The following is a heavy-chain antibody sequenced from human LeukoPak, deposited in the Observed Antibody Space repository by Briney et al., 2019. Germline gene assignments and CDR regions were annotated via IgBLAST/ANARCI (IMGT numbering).Heavy chain of an antibody. D-gene: IGHD1-14*01. Sequence: GGSLRLSCAASGFXFSTYAMNWVRQAPGKGLEWVSSISGSGDSTDYADSVKGRFTISRDNSKNTLYLQMNSLRADDTAVYYCAKDRQQMTPELFDSWGQGSLVTVS. CDR1: GFXFSTYA. J-gene: IGHJ4*02. CDR2: ISGSGDST. CDR3: AKDRQQMTPELFDS. V-gene: IGHV3-23*01.